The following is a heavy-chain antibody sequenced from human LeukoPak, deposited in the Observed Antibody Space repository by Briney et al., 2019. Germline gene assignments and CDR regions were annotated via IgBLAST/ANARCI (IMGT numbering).Heavy chain of an antibody. CDR1: GFTFSSYA. V-gene: IGHV3-23*01. Sequence: PGGSLRLSCAASGFTFSSYAMSWVRQAPGKGLEWVSAISGSGGSTYYADSVKGRFTISGDNSKNTLYLQMNSLRAEDTAVYYCAKARGEATVTSLFVYWGQGTLVTVSS. J-gene: IGHJ4*02. D-gene: IGHD4-17*01. CDR3: AKARGEATVTSLFVY. CDR2: ISGSGGST.